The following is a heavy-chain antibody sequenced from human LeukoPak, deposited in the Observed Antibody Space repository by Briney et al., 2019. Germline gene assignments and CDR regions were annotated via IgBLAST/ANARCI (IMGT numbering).Heavy chain of an antibody. CDR2: IPYDGSNK. CDR3: ARLGINYYYMDV. V-gene: IGHV3-30*02. D-gene: IGHD7-27*01. Sequence: PGGRLRLSWAVDGFTFGSYGMGWVRQAAGEGLGWVAFIPYDGSNKYYADSLKGRFTISRDNSKNTLYLQMNNLRAEHTAVYYCARLGINYYYMDVWGKGTTVTISS. CDR1: GFTFGSYG. J-gene: IGHJ6*03.